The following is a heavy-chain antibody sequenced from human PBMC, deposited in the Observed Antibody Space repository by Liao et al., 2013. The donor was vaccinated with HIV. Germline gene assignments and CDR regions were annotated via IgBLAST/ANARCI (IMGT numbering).Heavy chain of an antibody. J-gene: IGHJ1*01. Sequence: QVQLQESGPGLVKPSETLSLTCTVSGDSISSYYWSWIRQPPGRDWSGLGSIFHSGSTNYSPSLKSRVTMSADTSKNQFSLKLTSVTAADTAVYYCVRGTGRSNWPMADHWGQGTPVTVSS. V-gene: IGHV4-59*01. CDR1: GDSISSYY. CDR2: IFHSGST. CDR3: VRGTGRSNWPMADH. D-gene: IGHD1-1*01.